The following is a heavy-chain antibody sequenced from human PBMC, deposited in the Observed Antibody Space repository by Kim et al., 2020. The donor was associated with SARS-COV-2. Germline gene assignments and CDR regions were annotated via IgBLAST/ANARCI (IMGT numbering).Heavy chain of an antibody. CDR2: INPNSGGT. D-gene: IGHD6-19*01. CDR1: GYTFTGYY. CDR3: ARFSSYSSGWYYFDY. V-gene: IGHV1-2*06. J-gene: IGHJ4*02. Sequence: ASVKVSCKASGYTFTGYYMHWVRQAPGQGLEWMGRINPNSGGTNYAQKFQGRVTMTRDTSISTAYMELSRLRSDDTAVYYCARFSSYSSGWYYFDYWGQGTLVTVSS.